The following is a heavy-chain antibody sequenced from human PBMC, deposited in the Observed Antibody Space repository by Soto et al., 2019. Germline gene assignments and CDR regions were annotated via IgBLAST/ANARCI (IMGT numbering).Heavy chain of an antibody. J-gene: IGHJ4*02. CDR2: IMPIFGTSGTT. CDR1: GGTFSDYA. D-gene: IGHD2-21*02. V-gene: IGHV1-69*01. CDR3: ARAPILVAVTLHENYFDL. Sequence: QVQLVQSGAEVKKPGSSVKVSCKASGGTFSDYAISWVRQAPGQGLEWMGGIMPIFGTSGTTNYAQRLQGRVTIVADESTSTAYMELSSLRSEDTAIYYCARAPILVAVTLHENYFDLWGQGTLVTVSS.